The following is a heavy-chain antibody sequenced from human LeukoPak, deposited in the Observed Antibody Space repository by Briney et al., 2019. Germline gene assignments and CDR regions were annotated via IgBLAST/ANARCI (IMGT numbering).Heavy chain of an antibody. D-gene: IGHD6-19*01. Sequence: SETLSLTCTVSGGSISSSSYYWGWIRQPPGKGLEWIGSISYSGSTYYNPSLKSRVTISLDTSKNHFSLKLSSVTAADTAVYYCSRDYSSAGGWFDPWGQGTLVTVSS. CDR2: ISYSGST. J-gene: IGHJ5*02. CDR3: SRDYSSAGGWFDP. V-gene: IGHV4-39*07. CDR1: GGSISSSSYY.